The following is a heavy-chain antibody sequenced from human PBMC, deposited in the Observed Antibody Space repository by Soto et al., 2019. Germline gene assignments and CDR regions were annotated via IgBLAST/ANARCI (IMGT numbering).Heavy chain of an antibody. J-gene: IGHJ4*02. CDR2: INAGNGNT. Sequence: QVQLVQSGAEEKKPGASVKVSCKASGYSFTSYAMHWVRQAPGQGLEWMGWINAGNGNTKYSQKFQGRVTITRDTSARTAYMEMSSLRSEDTALYYCASAVAVPADFDYWGQGTLVTVSS. CDR3: ASAVAVPADFDY. CDR1: GYSFTSYA. D-gene: IGHD6-19*01. V-gene: IGHV1-3*05.